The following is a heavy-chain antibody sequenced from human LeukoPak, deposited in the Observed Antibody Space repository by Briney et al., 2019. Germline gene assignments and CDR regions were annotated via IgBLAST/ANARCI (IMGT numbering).Heavy chain of an antibody. CDR3: ARGSWVVVPAATQLDDY. CDR1: GYTFTSYA. Sequence: ASVKVSCKASGYTFTSYAMNWVRQAPGQGLEWMGWINTNTGNPTYAQGFTGRFVFSLDTSVSTAYLQISSLKAEDTAAYYCARGSWVVVPAATQLDDYWGQGTLVTVSS. D-gene: IGHD2-2*01. CDR2: INTNTGNP. J-gene: IGHJ4*02. V-gene: IGHV7-4-1*02.